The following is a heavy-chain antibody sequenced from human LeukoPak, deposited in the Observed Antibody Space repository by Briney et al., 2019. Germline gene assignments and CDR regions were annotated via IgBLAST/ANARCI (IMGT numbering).Heavy chain of an antibody. CDR1: GFTFSSHI. J-gene: IGHJ4*02. V-gene: IGHV3-48*02. D-gene: IGHD5-18*01. CDR2: ISSSSSAI. Sequence: PGGSLRLSCAASGFTFSSHIMNWVRQAPGKGLEWVSYISSSSSAIYYADSVRGRFTISRDNAKNLLYLQMNSLRDEDTAVCHCARSRAGYDFDYWGQGTLVTVSS. CDR3: ARSRAGYDFDY.